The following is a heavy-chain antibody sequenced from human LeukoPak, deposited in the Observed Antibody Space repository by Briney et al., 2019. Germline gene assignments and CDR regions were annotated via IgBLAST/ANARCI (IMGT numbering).Heavy chain of an antibody. Sequence: SETLSLTCTVSGGSISSYFWSWIRQPAGKGLEYVGRIYTSGTTNYNPSLKSRVTMSLDASKNQFSLKLTSVTAADTAVYYCARLSVPAVAGAFDIWGQGTMVTVSS. CDR1: GGSISSYF. J-gene: IGHJ3*02. V-gene: IGHV4-4*07. D-gene: IGHD2-2*01. CDR3: ARLSVPAVAGAFDI. CDR2: IYTSGTT.